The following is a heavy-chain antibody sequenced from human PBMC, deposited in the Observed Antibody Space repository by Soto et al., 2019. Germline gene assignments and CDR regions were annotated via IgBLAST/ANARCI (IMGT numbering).Heavy chain of an antibody. D-gene: IGHD3-10*01. CDR3: AIGRVRGATTNFPEFDY. J-gene: IGHJ4*02. CDR1: GFTFNSYD. CDR2: ISYDGSNK. Sequence: PGGSLRLSCAASGFTFNSYDIHWVRQAPGKGLEWVAVISYDGSNKYYADSVKGRFTISRANSKDTLYLQMNSLGPEDTAIYYCAIGRVRGATTNFPEFDYWGQGTLVTVSS. V-gene: IGHV3-30*03.